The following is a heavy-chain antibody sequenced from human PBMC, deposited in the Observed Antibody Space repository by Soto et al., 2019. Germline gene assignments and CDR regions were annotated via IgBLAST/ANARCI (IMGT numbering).Heavy chain of an antibody. V-gene: IGHV3-21*01. CDR1: GFTFSLYS. CDR3: ARDRGYDAHDYYYNAMDV. D-gene: IGHD2-15*01. Sequence: LRLSCAASGFTFSLYSMIWVRQAPGKGLEWVASITSSSSYIYYEDSLKGRFTISRDNAKNSLFLQLDSLRAEDTAVYFCARDRGYDAHDYYYNAMDVWGQGTTVTVSS. J-gene: IGHJ6*02. CDR2: ITSSSSYI.